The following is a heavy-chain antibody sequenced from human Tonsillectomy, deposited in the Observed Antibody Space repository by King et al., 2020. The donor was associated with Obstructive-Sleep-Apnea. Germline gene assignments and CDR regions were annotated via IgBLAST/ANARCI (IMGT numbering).Heavy chain of an antibody. CDR1: GYTFTSYA. CDR3: ARRLDPTSGTYSWFDH. D-gene: IGHD1-26*01. CDR2: IRAYDGHT. V-gene: IGHV1-18*04. J-gene: IGHJ5*02. Sequence: QLVQSGGEGKKPWASVKVSCKASGYTFTSYAISWVRQVPGQGLECMGWIRAYDGHTNYAQKFQGRVAMTPDTTTSTAYMELRNLRSDDTAVYYCARRLDPTSGTYSWFDHWGQGTLVTVSS.